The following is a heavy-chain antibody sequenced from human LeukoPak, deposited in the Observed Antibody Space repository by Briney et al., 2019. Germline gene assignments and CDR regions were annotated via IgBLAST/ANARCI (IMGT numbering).Heavy chain of an antibody. CDR1: GGSFSGYY. Sequence: SETLSLTCAVYGGSFSGYYWSWIRQPPGKGLEWIGEIDHSGTTNHNPSLKSRVTLSVDTSKNQFSLKLSSVNAADTAVYFCARSGQLDYWGRGTRVTVSS. V-gene: IGHV4-34*01. CDR3: ARSGQLDY. D-gene: IGHD1-1*01. CDR2: IDHSGTT. J-gene: IGHJ4*02.